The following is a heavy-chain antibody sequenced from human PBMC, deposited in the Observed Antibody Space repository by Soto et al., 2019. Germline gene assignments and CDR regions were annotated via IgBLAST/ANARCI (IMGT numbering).Heavy chain of an antibody. V-gene: IGHV5-10-1*01. CDR1: GYSFTSYW. CDR2: IDPSDSYT. CDR3: ARQPPGENWFDP. Sequence: GESLKSSGKGSGYSFTSYWISWVRQMPGKGLEWMRRIDPSDSYTNYSPSFQGHVTISADKSISTAYLQWSSLKASDTAMYYCARQPPGENWFDPWGQGTLVTVYS. J-gene: IGHJ5*02.